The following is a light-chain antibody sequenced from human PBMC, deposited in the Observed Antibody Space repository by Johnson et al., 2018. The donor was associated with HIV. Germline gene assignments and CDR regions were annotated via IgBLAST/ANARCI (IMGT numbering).Light chain of an antibody. V-gene: IGLV1-51*01. Sequence: QSVLTQPPSVSAAPGQKVTISCSGSSSNIGNSYVSWYQQLPGTAPKLLIYDNNKRPSGIPDRFSGSKSGTSATLGITGLQSGDEADYYCGTWHSSLSAGFSVFGAGTKVTVL. CDR1: SSNIGNSY. J-gene: IGLJ1*01. CDR2: DNN. CDR3: GTWHSSLSAGFSV.